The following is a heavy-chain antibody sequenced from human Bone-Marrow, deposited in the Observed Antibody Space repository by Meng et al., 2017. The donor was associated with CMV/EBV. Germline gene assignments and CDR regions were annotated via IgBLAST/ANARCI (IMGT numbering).Heavy chain of an antibody. V-gene: IGHV3-53*01. D-gene: IGHD2-2*02. CDR1: GFTVSSNY. CDR3: ARVYCSSTSCYKEFDY. J-gene: IGHJ4*02. Sequence: GVLKISCAASGFTVSSNYMSWVRQAPGKGLEWVSVIYSGGSTYYADSVKGRFTISRDNSKNTLYLQMNSLRAEDTAVYYCARVYCSSTSCYKEFDYWGQGTLVTVSS. CDR2: IYSGGST.